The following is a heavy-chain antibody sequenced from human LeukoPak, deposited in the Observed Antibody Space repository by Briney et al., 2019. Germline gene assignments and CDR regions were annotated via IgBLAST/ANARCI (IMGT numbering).Heavy chain of an antibody. CDR1: GGSFSGYY. J-gene: IGHJ4*02. D-gene: IGHD3-10*01. Sequence: PSETLSLTCAVYGGSFSGYYWSWIRQPPGKGLEWIGYIYYSGSTYYNPSLKSRVTISVDTSKNQFSLKLSSVTAADTAVYYCARGAVLLWFGELLNYFDYWGQGTLVTVSS. CDR3: ARGAVLLWFGELLNYFDY. V-gene: IGHV4-30-4*08. CDR2: IYYSGST.